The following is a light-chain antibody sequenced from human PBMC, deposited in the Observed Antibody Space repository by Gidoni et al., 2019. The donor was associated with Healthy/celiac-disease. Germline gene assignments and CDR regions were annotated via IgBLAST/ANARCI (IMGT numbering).Light chain of an antibody. CDR1: QDISNY. J-gene: IGKJ4*01. V-gene: IGKV1-33*01. CDR3: QQYDNPPLT. CDR2: DAS. Sequence: DIQMTQSPSSLSASVGDRVTITCQASQDISNYLNWYQQKPGQAPKLLIYDASNLETGVPSRFSGSGSGTDFTFTISSLQPQDIATYYCQQYDNPPLTFGGXTKVEIK.